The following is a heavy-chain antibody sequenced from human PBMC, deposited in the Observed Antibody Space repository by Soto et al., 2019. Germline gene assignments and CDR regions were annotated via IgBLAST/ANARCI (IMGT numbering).Heavy chain of an antibody. CDR1: GYTFTTYT. Sequence: QVQLVQSGAEVKKPGASVMLSCKASGYTFTTYTMNWVRQAPGQRLEWMGWINPVNGNTKSSQKFQDRVIITRDTSASTAYIELRSLSSDDTAVYYCARGIATGQLDPWGQGTLVIVSS. V-gene: IGHV1-3*01. CDR3: ARGIATGQLDP. CDR2: INPVNGNT. D-gene: IGHD6-13*01. J-gene: IGHJ5*02.